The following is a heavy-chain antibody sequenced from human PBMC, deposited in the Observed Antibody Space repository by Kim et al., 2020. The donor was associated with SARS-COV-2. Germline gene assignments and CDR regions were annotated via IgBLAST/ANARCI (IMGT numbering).Heavy chain of an antibody. CDR3: AKDRPEDY. V-gene: IGHV3-23*01. Sequence: GSSTYYADTVKGRYTMSRDNSKITVYLQMNGLRVKDTAVYYCAKDRPEDYWGRGTLVTVSS. J-gene: IGHJ4*02. CDR2: GSST.